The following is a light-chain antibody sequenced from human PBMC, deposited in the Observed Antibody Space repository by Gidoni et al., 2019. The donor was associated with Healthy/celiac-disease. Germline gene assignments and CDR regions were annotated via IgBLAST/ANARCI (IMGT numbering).Light chain of an antibody. Sequence: SVLTQPPSASGTPGPRVTTSCSGSSSNIGSNYVYWYQQLPGPAPKLLIYRNTQRPSGVPDRFSGSKSGASAALAISGRRSEDEADYYCAAWDDSLSGPVFGGGTKLTVL. CDR2: RNT. CDR3: AAWDDSLSGPV. J-gene: IGLJ2*01. V-gene: IGLV1-47*01. CDR1: SSNIGSNY.